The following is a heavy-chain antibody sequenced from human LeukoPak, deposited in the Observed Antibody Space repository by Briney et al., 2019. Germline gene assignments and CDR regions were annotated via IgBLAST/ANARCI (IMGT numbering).Heavy chain of an antibody. V-gene: IGHV1-18*04. J-gene: IGHJ4*02. D-gene: IGHD3-22*01. Sequence: ASVKVSCKASGYTFTGYYMHWVRQAPGQGLEWMGWISAYNGNTNYAQKLQGRVTMTTDTSTSTAYMELRSLRSDDTAVYYCARDQAYYYDSSGYYYGDYWGQGTLVTVSS. CDR3: ARDQAYYYDSSGYYYGDY. CDR2: ISAYNGNT. CDR1: GYTFTGYY.